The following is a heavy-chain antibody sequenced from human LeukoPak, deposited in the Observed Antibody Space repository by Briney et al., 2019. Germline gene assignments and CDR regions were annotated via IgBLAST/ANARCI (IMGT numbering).Heavy chain of an antibody. J-gene: IGHJ4*02. D-gene: IGHD3-9*01. V-gene: IGHV3-15*01. CDR1: GVTFSNAW. CDR3: TTDSDYDILTGYYPPDY. CDR2: IKSKTDGGTT. Sequence: PGGSLRLSCAASGVTFSNAWRSWVRQAPGKGLEWVGRIKSKTDGGTTDYAAPVKGRFTISRDDSKNTLYLQMNSLKTEDTAVYYCTTDSDYDILTGYYPPDYWGQGTLVTVSS.